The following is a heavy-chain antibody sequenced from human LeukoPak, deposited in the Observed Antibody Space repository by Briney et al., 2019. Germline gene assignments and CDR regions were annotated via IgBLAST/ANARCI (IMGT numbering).Heavy chain of an antibody. Sequence: ASVKVSCKASGYTITGYYMHWVRQAPGQGLEWMGIINPSGGSTSYAQKFQGRVTMTRDTSTSTVYMVLSSLRSEDTAVYYCARPERDGYNYWGQGTLVTVSS. V-gene: IGHV1-46*01. CDR3: ARPERDGYNY. CDR2: INPSGGST. CDR1: GYTITGYY. D-gene: IGHD5-24*01. J-gene: IGHJ4*02.